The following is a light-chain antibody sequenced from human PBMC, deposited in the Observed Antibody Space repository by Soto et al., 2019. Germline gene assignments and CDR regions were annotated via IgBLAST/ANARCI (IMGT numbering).Light chain of an antibody. J-gene: IGKJ1*01. Sequence: EIVLTQSPGTLSLSPGERATLSCRSSQSVTSSSLAWYQQKSGPAPRLLIYDTSRRATGIPDRFSGSGSGTEFTHTIRRVDPDDFAVDYCQQFCFSPPRTFGQGTKVGLK. V-gene: IGKV3-20*01. CDR3: QQFCFSPPRT. CDR1: QSVTSSS. CDR2: DTS.